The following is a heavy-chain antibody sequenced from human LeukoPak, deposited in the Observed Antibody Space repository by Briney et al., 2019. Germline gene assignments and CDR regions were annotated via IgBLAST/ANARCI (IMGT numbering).Heavy chain of an antibody. CDR1: GGSLSSYY. D-gene: IGHD3-22*01. CDR2: IYYSGST. J-gene: IGHJ4*02. Sequence: PSETLSLTCTVSGGSLSSYYWSWIRQPPGKGLEWIGYIYYSGSTNYNPSLKSRVTISVDTSKNQFSLKLSSVTAADTAVYYCARGPNYYDSPYDYWGQGTLVTVSS. V-gene: IGHV4-59*01. CDR3: ARGPNYYDSPYDY.